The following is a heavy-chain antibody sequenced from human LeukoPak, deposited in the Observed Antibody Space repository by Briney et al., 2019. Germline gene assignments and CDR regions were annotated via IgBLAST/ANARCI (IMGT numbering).Heavy chain of an antibody. CDR1: GFTFSSYA. V-gene: IGHV3-23*01. J-gene: IGHJ4*02. D-gene: IGHD2-2*01. Sequence: GGSLRLSCAASGFTFSSYAMSWVRQAPGKGLEWVSTVTSGGGSIYYADSVKGRFTISRDNSKNTLYLQMNSLRAEDTAVFYCTKDHPDCRGTSCLLFDYGGQGTLVTVSS. CDR2: VTSGGGSI. CDR3: TKDHPDCRGTSCLLFDY.